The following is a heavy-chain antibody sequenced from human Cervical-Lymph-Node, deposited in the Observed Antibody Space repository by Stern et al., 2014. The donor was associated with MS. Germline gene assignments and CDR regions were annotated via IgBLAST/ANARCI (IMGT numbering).Heavy chain of an antibody. CDR2: LYYSGSS. D-gene: IGHD6-19*01. J-gene: IGHJ4*02. CDR1: GGSINVPDNYY. Sequence: QVQLVESGPGLVKPSETLSLTCTVSGGSINVPDNYYWGWVRQPPGKGLEWVGSLYYSGSSYHNPSLQGRATLSVDTSRHLFSLRLTSLTAADTACYYCARHAYSNGRLSLFDYWGQGTPVTVSP. CDR3: ARHAYSNGRLSLFDY. V-gene: IGHV4-39*01.